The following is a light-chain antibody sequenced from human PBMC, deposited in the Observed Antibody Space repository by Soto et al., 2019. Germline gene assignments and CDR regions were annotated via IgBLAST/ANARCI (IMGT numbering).Light chain of an antibody. V-gene: IGKV3-15*01. CDR1: QSVSSN. Sequence: EIVMTQSPSTVSVSPGEGATLSCRASQSVSSNLAWYQQRAGQAPRLLMYGASNRATGIPARFSASGSGTEFTLTISSLQSEDFAAYYCQQHYNSPLTFGGGTKVDIK. CDR3: QQHYNSPLT. CDR2: GAS. J-gene: IGKJ4*02.